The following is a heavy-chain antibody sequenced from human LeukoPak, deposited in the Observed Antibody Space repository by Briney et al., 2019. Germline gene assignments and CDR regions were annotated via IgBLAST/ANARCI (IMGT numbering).Heavy chain of an antibody. CDR1: GGSISSGGYS. V-gene: IGHV4-30-2*01. D-gene: IGHD2-2*01. J-gene: IGHJ6*03. CDR3: AREGPAASTFFYYFMDV. Sequence: SETLSLTCAVSGGSISSGGYSWSWIRQPPGKGLEWIGYIYHSGSTYYNPSLKSRVTISVDTSKNQLSLRLSSVTAADRAVYYCAREGPAASTFFYYFMDVWGKGTTVTVSS. CDR2: IYHSGST.